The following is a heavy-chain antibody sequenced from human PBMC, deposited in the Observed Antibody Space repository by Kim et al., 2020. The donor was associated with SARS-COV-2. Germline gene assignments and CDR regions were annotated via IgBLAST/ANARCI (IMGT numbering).Heavy chain of an antibody. CDR2: ISYDGRNK. CDR1: GLSFDDSA. D-gene: IGHD2-21*01. V-gene: IGHV3-30*04. J-gene: IGHJ6*01. Sequence: GGSLRLSCAASGLSFDDSAMNWVRQAPGKGLEWVAVISYDGRNKEYADSVKGRFSISRDNSKNTLYLQMNSLRVEDTAVYYCARGNKFELVSLSYYYKG. CDR3: ARGNKFELVSLSYYYKG.